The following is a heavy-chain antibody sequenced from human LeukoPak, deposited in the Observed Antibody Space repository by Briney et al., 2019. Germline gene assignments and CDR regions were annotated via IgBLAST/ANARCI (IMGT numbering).Heavy chain of an antibody. D-gene: IGHD3-10*01. J-gene: IGHJ5*02. Sequence: HAGGSLRLSCAASGFTFDDYAMHWVRQAPGKGLEWVSLISWDGDNTYYADSVKGRFTISRDNSKNSLYLQMNSLRAEDTALYYCAKDSGSGSYYPTNWFDPWGQGTLVTVSS. CDR3: AKDSGSGSYYPTNWFDP. CDR2: ISWDGDNT. CDR1: GFTFDDYA. V-gene: IGHV3-43D*03.